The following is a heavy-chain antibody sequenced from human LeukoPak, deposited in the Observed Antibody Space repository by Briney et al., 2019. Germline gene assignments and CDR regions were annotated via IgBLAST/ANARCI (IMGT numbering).Heavy chain of an antibody. CDR1: GFTFSSYG. V-gene: IGHV3-30*02. CDR3: ARGEGGSGTADAFDI. Sequence: GGSLRLSCAASGFTFSSYGMHWVSQAPGKGLEWVAFIRYDGSNKYYADSVKGRFTISRDNSKNTLYLQMNSLRAEDTAVYYCARGEGGSGTADAFDIWGQGTMVTVSS. D-gene: IGHD2-15*01. J-gene: IGHJ3*02. CDR2: IRYDGSNK.